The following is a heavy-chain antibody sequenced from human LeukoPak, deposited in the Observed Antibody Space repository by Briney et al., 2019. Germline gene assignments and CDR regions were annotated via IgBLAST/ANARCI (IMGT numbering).Heavy chain of an antibody. CDR2: ISWDGGST. V-gene: IGHV3-43D*03. J-gene: IGHJ4*02. CDR1: GFTFDDYA. CDR3: AKDSTRGSSWDFDY. D-gene: IGHD6-6*01. Sequence: GGSLRLSCAASGFTFDDYAMHWVRQAPGKGLEWVSLISWDGGSTYYADSVKGRFTISRDNRKNSLYLQMNSLRAEDTALYYCAKDSTRGSSWDFDYWGQGALVTVSS.